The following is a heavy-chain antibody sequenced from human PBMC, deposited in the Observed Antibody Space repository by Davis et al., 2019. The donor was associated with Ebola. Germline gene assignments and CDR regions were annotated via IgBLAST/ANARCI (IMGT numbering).Heavy chain of an antibody. CDR2: INPNSGGT. D-gene: IGHD2-2*01. Sequence: ASVKVSCKASGYTFTGYYMHWVRQAPGQGLEWMGWINPNSGGTNYAQKFQGRVTMTRDTSISTAYMELSSLRSEDTAVYYCASGIVVVPAAKDAFDIWGQGTMVTVSS. V-gene: IGHV1-2*02. CDR3: ASGIVVVPAAKDAFDI. CDR1: GYTFTGYY. J-gene: IGHJ3*02.